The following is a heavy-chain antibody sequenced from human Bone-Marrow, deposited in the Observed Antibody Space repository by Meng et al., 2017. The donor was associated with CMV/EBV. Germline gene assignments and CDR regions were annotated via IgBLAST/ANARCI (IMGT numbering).Heavy chain of an antibody. CDR1: VYAFTGYY. Sequence: CKASVYAFTGYYIHWVRQAPGQGLEWMGCINPNTGVTNYAQKFQGRVTMTRDTSITTAYMELNRLRSDDTAMYYCARAPASDRFDFWGQGTLVTVSS. D-gene: IGHD2-2*01. CDR3: ARAPASDRFDF. V-gene: IGHV1-2*02. CDR2: INPNTGVT. J-gene: IGHJ4*02.